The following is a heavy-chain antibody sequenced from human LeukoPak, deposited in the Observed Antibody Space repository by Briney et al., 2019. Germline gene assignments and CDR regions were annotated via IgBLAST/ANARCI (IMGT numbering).Heavy chain of an antibody. J-gene: IGHJ3*02. CDR2: ISRSSSSI. Sequence: PGGSLRLSCAASGFTLSNYSMTWVRQAPGKGLEWISYISRSSSSIYYADSLKGRFTISRDNAKNSLFLQMNSLRDEDTAVYYCARSDYYAFDIWGQGTMVTVSS. D-gene: IGHD4-17*01. V-gene: IGHV3-48*02. CDR1: GFTLSNYS. CDR3: ARSDYYAFDI.